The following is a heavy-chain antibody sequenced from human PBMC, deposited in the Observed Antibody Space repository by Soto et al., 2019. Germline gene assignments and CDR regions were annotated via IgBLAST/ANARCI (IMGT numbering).Heavy chain of an antibody. CDR2: IYYSGST. CDR1: GDSISSYD. Sequence: SETLSLTCTVSGDSISSYDWSGIRQPPGKGLEWIGYIYYSGSTNYNPSLKSRVTISVDTSKNQFSLKLSSVTAADTAVYYCASLGRIFGVVTPGSYYMDVWGKGTTVTVSS. CDR3: ASLGRIFGVVTPGSYYMDV. D-gene: IGHD3-3*01. V-gene: IGHV4-59*01. J-gene: IGHJ6*03.